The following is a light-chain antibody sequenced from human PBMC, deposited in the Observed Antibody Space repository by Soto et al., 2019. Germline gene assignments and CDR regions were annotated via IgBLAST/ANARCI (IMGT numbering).Light chain of an antibody. Sequence: DIQMSQSPSTLSASVGDRVTISCGASQSVSIWLAWYQQKPGRAPKLLIYKSSILESGVPSRFSGSGSGTEFTLTISSLQPDDFATYYCQQYNSYSWTFGQGTKVHIK. V-gene: IGKV1-5*03. CDR3: QQYNSYSWT. CDR2: KSS. J-gene: IGKJ1*01. CDR1: QSVSIW.